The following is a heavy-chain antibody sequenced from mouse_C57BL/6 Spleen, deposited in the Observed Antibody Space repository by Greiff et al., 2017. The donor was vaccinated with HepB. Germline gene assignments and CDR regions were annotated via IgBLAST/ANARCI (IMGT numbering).Heavy chain of an antibody. CDR1: GYAFSSYW. V-gene: IGHV1-80*01. D-gene: IGHD3-2*02. CDR3: ARISSGYGGFAY. Sequence: VQLQQSGAELVKPGASVKISCKASGYAFSSYWMNWVKQRPGKGLEWIGQIYPGDGDTNSNGKFKGKATLTAYKSSSTAYMQLSSLTSEDSAVYFCARISSGYGGFAYWGQGTLVTVSA. CDR2: IYPGDGDT. J-gene: IGHJ3*01.